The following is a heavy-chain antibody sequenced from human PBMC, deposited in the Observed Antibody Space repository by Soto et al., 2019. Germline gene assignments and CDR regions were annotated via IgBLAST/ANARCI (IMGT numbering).Heavy chain of an antibody. D-gene: IGHD2-2*01. J-gene: IGHJ3*02. V-gene: IGHV4-38-2*02. CDR3: ARDGSCSSTSCYYDAFDI. CDR2: IYHSGST. Sequence: PSETLSLTCAVSGYSISSGYYWGWIRQPPGKGLEWIGSIYHSGSTYYNPSLKSRVTISVDTSKIQFSLKLSSVTAADTAVYYCARDGSCSSTSCYYDAFDIWGQGTMVTVSS. CDR1: GYSISSGYY.